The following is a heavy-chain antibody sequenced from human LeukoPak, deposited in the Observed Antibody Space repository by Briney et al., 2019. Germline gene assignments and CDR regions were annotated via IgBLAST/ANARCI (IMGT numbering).Heavy chain of an antibody. CDR3: ARGNGNYRYYFDY. Sequence: GGSLRLSCAASGFTFSSYEMNWVRQAPGKGLEWVSSVSSSGSYIFYADTDSVKGRFTISRDNAKNSMYLQMNSLRVEDTAVYYCARGNGNYRYYFDYWGQGTLVTVSS. CDR2: VSSSGSYI. V-gene: IGHV3-21*01. CDR1: GFTFSSYE. J-gene: IGHJ4*02. D-gene: IGHD1-7*01.